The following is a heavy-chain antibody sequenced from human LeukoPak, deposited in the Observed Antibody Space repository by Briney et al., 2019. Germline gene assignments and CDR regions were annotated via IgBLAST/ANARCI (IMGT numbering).Heavy chain of an antibody. CDR1: GGSISSYY. CDR2: IYYSGST. CDR3: ARGRGWFCSSTSCSPTFFDY. V-gene: IGHV4-59*08. D-gene: IGHD2-2*01. Sequence: SETLSLTCTVSGGSISSYYWSWIRQPPGKGLEWIGYIYYSGSTNYNPSLKSRVTISVDTSKNQFSLKLSSVTAADTAVYYCARGRGWFCSSTSCSPTFFDYWGQGTLVTVSS. J-gene: IGHJ4*02.